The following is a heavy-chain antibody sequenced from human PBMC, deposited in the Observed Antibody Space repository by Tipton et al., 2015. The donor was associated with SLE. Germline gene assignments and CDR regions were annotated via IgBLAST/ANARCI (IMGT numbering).Heavy chain of an antibody. Sequence: TLSLTCTVSVGSISRYYWSWIRQPPGKGLEWIGYIYYSGSTNYNPSLNSRVTISVDTSKNQFSLKLSSVTAADTAVYYCAREEDTGTTSYWGQGTLVTVSS. CDR1: VGSISRYY. J-gene: IGHJ4*02. CDR3: AREEDTGTTSY. CDR2: IYYSGST. V-gene: IGHV4-59*01. D-gene: IGHD1-7*01.